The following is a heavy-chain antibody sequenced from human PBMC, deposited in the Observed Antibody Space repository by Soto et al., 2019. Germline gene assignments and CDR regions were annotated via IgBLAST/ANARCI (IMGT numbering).Heavy chain of an antibody. CDR2: IRSKANSYAT. Sequence: GGSLRLSCAASGFTFSGSAMHWVRQASGKGLEWVGRIRSKANSYATAYAASVKGRFTISRDDSKNTAYLQMNSLKTEDTAVYYCTTPNIAAAGTRPFDPWGQGTLVTV. CDR3: TTPNIAAAGTRPFDP. D-gene: IGHD6-13*01. V-gene: IGHV3-73*01. CDR1: GFTFSGSA. J-gene: IGHJ5*02.